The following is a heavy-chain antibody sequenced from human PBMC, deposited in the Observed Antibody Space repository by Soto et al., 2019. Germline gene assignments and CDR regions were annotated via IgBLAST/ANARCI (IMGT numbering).Heavy chain of an antibody. CDR2: ISGRGGST. J-gene: IGHJ4*02. CDR3: AKRFYREEDGYNFFDS. V-gene: IGHV3-23*01. Sequence: HPGGSLRVSCSASGVTCSNCAMSWVRQAPGKGLEWVSTISGRGGSTYYADAVKGRLTISRDNSKNTLFLQMNSLRAEDTAVYYCAKRFYREEDGYNFFDSWGQGTLVTVSS. D-gene: IGHD5-12*01. CDR1: GVTCSNCA.